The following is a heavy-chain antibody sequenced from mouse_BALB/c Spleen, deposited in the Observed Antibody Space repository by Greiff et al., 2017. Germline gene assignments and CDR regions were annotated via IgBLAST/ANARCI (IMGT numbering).Heavy chain of an antibody. Sequence: EVQVVESGGGLVKPGGSLKLSCAASGFAFSSYDMSWVRQTPEKRLEWVAYISSGGGSTYYPDTVKGRFTISRDNAKNTLYLQMSSLKSEDTAMYYCARPEFAYWGQGTLVTVSA. CDR1: GFAFSSYD. V-gene: IGHV5-12-1*01. J-gene: IGHJ3*01. CDR3: ARPEFAY. CDR2: ISSGGGST.